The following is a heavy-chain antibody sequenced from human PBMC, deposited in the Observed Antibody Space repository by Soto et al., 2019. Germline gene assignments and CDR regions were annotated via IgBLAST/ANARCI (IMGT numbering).Heavy chain of an antibody. Sequence: PGGSLRLSCAASGFTFNTYGMHWVRQAPGKGLEWVAVISYDGSEKYYVDSVKGRFTISKDNSKNTLYLQMNSLRAEDTAVYYCVRSYHYYDFWGGGSRGGYFYGMDVWGQGTTVTVSS. D-gene: IGHD3-3*01. CDR3: VRSYHYYDFWGGGSRGGYFYGMDV. CDR1: GFTFNTYG. J-gene: IGHJ6*02. CDR2: ISYDGSEK. V-gene: IGHV3-30*03.